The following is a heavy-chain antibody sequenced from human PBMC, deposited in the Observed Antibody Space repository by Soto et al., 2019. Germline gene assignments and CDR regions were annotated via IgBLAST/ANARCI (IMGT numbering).Heavy chain of an antibody. Sequence: ASVKVSCKTSGYTFTSYYMHWVRQAPGQGLEWMGIINPSGGSTSYAQKFQGRVTMTRDTSTSTVYMELSSLRSEDTAVYYCARDNCSGGSCYPYFDDWGQGTLVTVSS. CDR1: GYTFTSYY. J-gene: IGHJ4*02. CDR3: ARDNCSGGSCYPYFDD. D-gene: IGHD2-15*01. CDR2: INPSGGST. V-gene: IGHV1-46*01.